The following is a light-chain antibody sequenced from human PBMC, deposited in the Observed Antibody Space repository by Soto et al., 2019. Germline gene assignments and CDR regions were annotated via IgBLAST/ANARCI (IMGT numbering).Light chain of an antibody. V-gene: IGLV4-60*02. Sequence: VVTQSSSASASLGSSVKLTCTLSSGHSSYIIAWHQQQPGKAPRYLMKLEGSGSYNKGSGVPDRFSGSSSGADRYLTISNLQFEDEANYYCETWDSNTHVFGGGTKLTVL. J-gene: IGLJ3*02. CDR3: ETWDSNTHV. CDR2: LEGSGSY. CDR1: SGHSSYI.